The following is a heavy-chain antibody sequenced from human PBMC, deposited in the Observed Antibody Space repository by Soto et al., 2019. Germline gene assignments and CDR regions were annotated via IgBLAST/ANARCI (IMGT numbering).Heavy chain of an antibody. CDR1: GGSISSGGYY. Sequence: QVQLQESGPGLVKPSQTLSLTCTVSGGSISSGGYYWSWIRQPPGKGLEWIGYICYSGSTYDTPSLKSRVTISVDTSKNQFPLKRSSVTAADTAVYYCARVGGIVATGPLDYWGQGTLVTVSS. CDR3: ARVGGIVATGPLDY. V-gene: IGHV4-31*03. CDR2: ICYSGST. J-gene: IGHJ4*02. D-gene: IGHD5-12*01.